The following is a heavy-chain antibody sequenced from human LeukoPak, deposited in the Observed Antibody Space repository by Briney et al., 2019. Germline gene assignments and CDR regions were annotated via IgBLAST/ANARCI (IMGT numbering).Heavy chain of an antibody. Sequence: GGSLRLSCAASGFTFSSYAMSWVRQAPGKGLEWVSAISGSGGSTYYADSVKGRFTISRDNSKNTLYLQMNSLRAEDTAVYYCANTYSSGWYVPQGYFDYWGQGTLVTVPS. V-gene: IGHV3-23*01. J-gene: IGHJ4*02. CDR2: ISGSGGST. CDR3: ANTYSSGWYVPQGYFDY. D-gene: IGHD6-19*01. CDR1: GFTFSSYA.